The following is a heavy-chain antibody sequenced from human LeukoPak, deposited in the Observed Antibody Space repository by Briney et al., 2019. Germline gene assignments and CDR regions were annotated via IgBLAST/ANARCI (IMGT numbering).Heavy chain of an antibody. CDR2: IYYSGST. CDR3: ARLVVPAAAPRYYFDY. Sequence: SETLSLTCTVSGGSISSGGYYWSWIRQHPGKGLEWIGYIYYSGSTYYNPSLKSRVTISVDTSKNQFSLKLSSVTAADTAVYYCARLVVPAAAPRYYFDYWGQGTLVTDSS. V-gene: IGHV4-31*03. CDR1: GGSISSGGYY. J-gene: IGHJ4*02. D-gene: IGHD2-2*01.